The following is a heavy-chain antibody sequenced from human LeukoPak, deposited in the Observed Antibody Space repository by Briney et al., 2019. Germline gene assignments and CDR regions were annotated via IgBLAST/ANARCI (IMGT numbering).Heavy chain of an antibody. CDR3: ARGPRGWYCSSTSCYEDYYSDY. D-gene: IGHD2-2*01. Sequence: ASVKVSCKASGYTFTGYYMHWVRQAPGQGLEWMGWINPNSGGTNYAQKFQGRVTMTRDTSISTAYMELSRLRSDDTAVYYCARGPRGWYCSSTSCYEDYYSDYWGQGTLVTVSS. J-gene: IGHJ4*02. CDR1: GYTFTGYY. CDR2: INPNSGGT. V-gene: IGHV1-2*02.